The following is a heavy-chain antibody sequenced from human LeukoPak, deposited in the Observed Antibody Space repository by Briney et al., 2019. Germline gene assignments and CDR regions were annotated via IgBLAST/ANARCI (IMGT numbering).Heavy chain of an antibody. V-gene: IGHV1-69*13. CDR3: ARVTPLFGALTDALDI. Sequence: ASVKVSCKASGYTFTGYYMHWVRQAPGQGLEWMGGIIPIFGTANYAQKFQGRVTITADESTSTAYMELSSLRSEDTAVYYCARVTPLFGALTDALDIWGQGTMVTVSS. CDR1: GYTFTGYY. J-gene: IGHJ3*02. D-gene: IGHD3-3*01. CDR2: IIPIFGTA.